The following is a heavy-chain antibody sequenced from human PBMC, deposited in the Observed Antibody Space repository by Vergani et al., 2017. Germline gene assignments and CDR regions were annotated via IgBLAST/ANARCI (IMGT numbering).Heavy chain of an antibody. CDR3: ARDSRYCSSASCYVGRDWFDP. Sequence: QVQLVQSGAEVKKPGASVKVSCKASGYTFTSYYMHWVRPAPGQGLEWMGIINPSGGSTSYAQKFQGRVTMTRETSTGTAYMELSSLRSEDTAVYYCARDSRYCSSASCYVGRDWFDPWGQGTLVTVSS. CDR1: GYTFTSYY. CDR2: INPSGGST. J-gene: IGHJ5*02. V-gene: IGHV1-46*01. D-gene: IGHD2-2*01.